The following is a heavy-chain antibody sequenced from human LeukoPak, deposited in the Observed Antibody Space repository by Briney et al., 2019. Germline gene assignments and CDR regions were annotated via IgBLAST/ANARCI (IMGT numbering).Heavy chain of an antibody. V-gene: IGHV3-7*01. J-gene: IGHJ4*02. CDR1: GFTFTTYW. D-gene: IGHD6-13*01. CDR2: IKQDGTEK. CDR3: ATSGYSSSWEIDY. Sequence: PGGSLRLSCAASGFTFTTYWMGWVRQAPGKGLEWVANIKQDGTEKYYVDSVKGRFTISRDNAKNSLSLQMNNLRAEDTAVYYCATSGYSSSWEIDYWGQGTLVTVSS.